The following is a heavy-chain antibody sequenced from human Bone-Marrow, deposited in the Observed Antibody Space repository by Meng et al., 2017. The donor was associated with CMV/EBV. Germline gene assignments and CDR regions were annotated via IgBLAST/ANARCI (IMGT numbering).Heavy chain of an antibody. V-gene: IGHV3-15*01. D-gene: IGHD2-2*01. CDR3: TTGYCSRTSCTY. J-gene: IGHJ4*02. CDR1: GFTFSKAW. Sequence: GESLKISCAASGFTFSKAWMSWVRQAPGKGLEWVGRIKSKTDGGTTDYAAPVKGRFTISRDDSKNTLYLQMNSLKTENTAVYYCTTGYCSRTSCTYWGKGTLVTVSS. CDR2: IKSKTDGGTT.